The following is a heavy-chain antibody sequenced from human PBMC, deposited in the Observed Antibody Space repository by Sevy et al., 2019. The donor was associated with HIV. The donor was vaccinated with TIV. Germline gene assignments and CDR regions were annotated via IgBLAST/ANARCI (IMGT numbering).Heavy chain of an antibody. CDR2: INEDGTEK. V-gene: IGHV3-7*01. CDR3: ARDNATVSRGGLRYYYYGTDV. J-gene: IGHJ6*02. CDR1: GFTFSTYW. Sequence: GGSLRLSCAASGFTFSTYWMSWFRQAPGKGLEWVANINEDGTEKFYVDSVKGQFTMSRDNAKNSLYLQMNSLRAEYAAVYYCARDNATVSRGGLRYYYYGTDVWGQGTTVTVSS. D-gene: IGHD2-2*01.